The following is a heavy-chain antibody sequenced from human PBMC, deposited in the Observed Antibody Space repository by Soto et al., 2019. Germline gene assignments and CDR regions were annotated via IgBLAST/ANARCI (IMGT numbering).Heavy chain of an antibody. J-gene: IGHJ6*02. CDR1: GYTFTSYY. D-gene: IGHD3-3*01. CDR2: INPSGGST. Sequence: ASVKVSCKASGYTFTSYYMHWVRQAPGQGLEWMGIINPSGGSTSYAQKFQGRVTMTRDTSTSTVYMELSSLRSEDTAVYYCARDRPYYDFGAQYYYYGMDVWGQGTTVTVSS. V-gene: IGHV1-46*01. CDR3: ARDRPYYDFGAQYYYYGMDV.